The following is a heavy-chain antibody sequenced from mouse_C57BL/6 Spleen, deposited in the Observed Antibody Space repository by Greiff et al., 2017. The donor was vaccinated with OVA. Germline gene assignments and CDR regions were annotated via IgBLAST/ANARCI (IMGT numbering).Heavy chain of an antibody. CDR2: IRHKANHHAT. Sequence: EVQRVESGGGLVQPGGSMTLSCAASGFTFSDAWMDWVRQSPEKGLEWVAEIRHKANHHATYYAESVKGRFTISRDDSKSSVYLQMNSLRAEDTGIYYCTPQGGFAYWGQGTLVTVSA. J-gene: IGHJ3*01. V-gene: IGHV6-6*01. CDR3: TPQGGFAY. CDR1: GFTFSDAW. D-gene: IGHD3-2*02.